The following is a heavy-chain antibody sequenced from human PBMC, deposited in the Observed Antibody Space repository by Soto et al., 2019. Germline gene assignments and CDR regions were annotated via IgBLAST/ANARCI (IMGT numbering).Heavy chain of an antibody. CDR3: ARDDSPRGGIH. Sequence: SETLSLTCTVSGVSISSYYWSWIRQPPGKGLEWIGYIYYSGSTNYNPSLKSRVTISVDTSKNQFSLKLSSVTAADTAVYYCARDDSPRGGIHWGQGTLVTVSS. D-gene: IGHD3-16*01. CDR2: IYYSGST. J-gene: IGHJ4*02. CDR1: GVSISSYY. V-gene: IGHV4-59*01.